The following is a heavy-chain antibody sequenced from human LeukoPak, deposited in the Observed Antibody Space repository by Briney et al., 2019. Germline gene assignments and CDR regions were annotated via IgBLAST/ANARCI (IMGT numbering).Heavy chain of an antibody. CDR1: GYTFTSYA. D-gene: IGHD3-22*01. Sequence: DSVKVSCKASGYTFTSYAIHWVRQAPGQRLEWMGWINAGNGNTKYSQKFQGRVTITRDTSASTAYMELSSLRSEDTAVYYCARDLRYYDSSGYYLDYWGQGTLVTVSS. J-gene: IGHJ4*02. CDR2: INAGNGNT. CDR3: ARDLRYYDSSGYYLDY. V-gene: IGHV1-3*01.